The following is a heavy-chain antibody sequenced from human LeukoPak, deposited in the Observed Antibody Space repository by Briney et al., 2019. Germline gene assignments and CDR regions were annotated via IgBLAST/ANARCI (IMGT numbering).Heavy chain of an antibody. CDR2: INHSGST. V-gene: IGHV4-34*01. D-gene: IGHD5-18*01. CDR3: AREDDSYGFISAFDI. J-gene: IGHJ3*02. Sequence: SETLSLTCAVYGESFNNYYWTWIRQSPGKGLEWIGEINHSGSTNYNPSLKSRVTISVDPSKNQFSLKLTSVIAADTAVYYCAREDDSYGFISAFDIWGQGTMVTVSS. CDR1: GESFNNYY.